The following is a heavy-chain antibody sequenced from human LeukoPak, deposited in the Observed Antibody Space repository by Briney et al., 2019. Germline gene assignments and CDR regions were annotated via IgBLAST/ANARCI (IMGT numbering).Heavy chain of an antibody. D-gene: IGHD4-23*01. CDR3: ARVATVVTPAVEFR. CDR1: GYSISSGYY. Sequence: SETLSLTCTVSGYSISSGYYWGWIRQPPGMGLEWIGSIYHSGSTYYNPSLKSRVTISVDTSKNQFSLKLSSVTAADTAVYYCARVATVVTPAVEFRWGQGTLVTVSS. CDR2: IYHSGST. V-gene: IGHV4-38-2*02. J-gene: IGHJ4*02.